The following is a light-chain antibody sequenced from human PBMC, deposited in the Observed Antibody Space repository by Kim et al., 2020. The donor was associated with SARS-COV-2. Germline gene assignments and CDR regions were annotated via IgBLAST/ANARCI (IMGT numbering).Light chain of an antibody. J-gene: IGLJ2*01. V-gene: IGLV1-51*01. Sequence: GQKVTISCSRNRSNIGKYDVSWYQQYPGAAPKVIIYDDNKRPAGISNRFSGSKSGTSATLGISGLQIGDEADYYCGTWDRSLTAVVFGGGTKVTVL. CDR2: DDN. CDR1: RSNIGKYD. CDR3: GTWDRSLTAVV.